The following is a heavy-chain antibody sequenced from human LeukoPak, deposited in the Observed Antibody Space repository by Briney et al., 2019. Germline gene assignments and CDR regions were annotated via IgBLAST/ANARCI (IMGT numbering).Heavy chain of an antibody. CDR3: AKDSAGPPRHYFDY. CDR1: GFTFSSYA. V-gene: IGHV3-23*01. J-gene: IGHJ4*02. Sequence: GGSPRLSCAASGFTFSSYAMSWVRQAPGKGLEWVSAISGSGGSTYYADSVKGRFTISRDNSKNTLYLQMNSLRAEDTAVYYCAKDSAGPPRHYFDYWGQGTLVTVSS. D-gene: IGHD6-19*01. CDR2: ISGSGGST.